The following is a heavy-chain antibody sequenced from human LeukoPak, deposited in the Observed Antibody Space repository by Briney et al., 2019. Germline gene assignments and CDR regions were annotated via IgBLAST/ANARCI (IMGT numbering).Heavy chain of an antibody. CDR1: GGSISSYY. CDR3: AREVNLRFLEWLIDY. J-gene: IGHJ4*02. Sequence: SETLSLTCTVSGGSISSYYWSWIRQPAGKGLEWIGRIYTSGSTNYNPSLKSRVTMSVDTSKNQFSLKLSSVTAADTAVCYCAREVNLRFLEWLIDYWGQGTLVTVSS. CDR2: IYTSGST. D-gene: IGHD3-3*01. V-gene: IGHV4-4*07.